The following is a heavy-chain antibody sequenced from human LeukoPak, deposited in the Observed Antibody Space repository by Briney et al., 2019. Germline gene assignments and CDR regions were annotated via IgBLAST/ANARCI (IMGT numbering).Heavy chain of an antibody. J-gene: IGHJ6*03. CDR2: IYPGDSDT. Sequence: GESLKISCKASGYNFSNYWVGWVRQMPGKGLEWMGIIYPGDSDTRYSPSFQGQVTISADKSISTAYLQWSSLKASDTAMYYCARHRGDSWNYLGGGYYYYYMDVWGKGTTVTVSS. V-gene: IGHV5-51*01. CDR1: GYNFSNYW. D-gene: IGHD1-7*01. CDR3: ARHRGDSWNYLGGGYYYYYMDV.